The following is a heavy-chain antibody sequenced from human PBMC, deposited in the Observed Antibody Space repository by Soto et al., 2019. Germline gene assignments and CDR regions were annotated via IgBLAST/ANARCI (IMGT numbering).Heavy chain of an antibody. D-gene: IGHD2-2*01. CDR1: GFTLSSYA. Sequence: EVQLLESGGGLVQPGGSLRLSCAASGFTLSSYAMNWVRQAPGKGLEWVSSLSTSGNTYYADSVEGRFTISRDRSKNTLYLHMDSLRVEDTAVYYCAKPPYGSSSSSDYWGQGTLVTVSS. V-gene: IGHV3-23*01. CDR3: AKPPYGSSSSSDY. CDR2: LSTSGNT. J-gene: IGHJ4*02.